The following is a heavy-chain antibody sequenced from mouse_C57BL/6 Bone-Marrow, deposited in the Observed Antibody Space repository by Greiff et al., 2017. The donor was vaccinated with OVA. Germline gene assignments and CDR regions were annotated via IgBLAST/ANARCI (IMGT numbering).Heavy chain of an antibody. CDR3: ARGFITTVVAFDY. J-gene: IGHJ2*01. V-gene: IGHV1-64*01. CDR2: IHPNSGST. CDR1: GYTFTSYW. D-gene: IGHD1-1*01. Sequence: QVQLQQPGAELVKPGASVKLSCKASGYTFTSYWMHRVKQRPGQGLEWIGMIHPNSGSTNYNEKFKSKATLTVDKSSSTAYMQLSSLTSEDSAVYYCARGFITTVVAFDYWGQGTTLTVSS.